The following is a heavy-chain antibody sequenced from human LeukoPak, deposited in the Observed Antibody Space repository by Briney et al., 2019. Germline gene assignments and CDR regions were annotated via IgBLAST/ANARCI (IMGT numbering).Heavy chain of an antibody. CDR2: INHSGST. CDR3: ARGHTQDY. Sequence: PSETLSLTCAVYGGSFSGYYWSWIRQPPGKGLEWIGEINHSGSTNYNPSLKSRVTISVDTSKNQFSLKLSSVTAADTAVYYCARGHTQDYWGQGTLVTVSS. V-gene: IGHV4-34*01. CDR1: GGSFSGYY. J-gene: IGHJ4*02.